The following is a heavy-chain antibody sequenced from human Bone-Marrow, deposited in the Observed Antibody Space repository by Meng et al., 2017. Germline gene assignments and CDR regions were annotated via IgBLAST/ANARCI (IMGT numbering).Heavy chain of an antibody. CDR3: ARSRRPWAAAGTVIDY. CDR1: GFTFSSYG. V-gene: IGHV3-33*01. CDR2: IWYDGSNK. D-gene: IGHD6-13*01. J-gene: IGHJ4*02. Sequence: GESLKISCAASGFTFSSYGMHWVRQAPGKGLEWVAVIWYDGSNKYYADSVKGRFTISRDNSRNTLYLQMNSLRAEDTAMYYCARSRRPWAAAGTVIDYWGQGTLVTVSS.